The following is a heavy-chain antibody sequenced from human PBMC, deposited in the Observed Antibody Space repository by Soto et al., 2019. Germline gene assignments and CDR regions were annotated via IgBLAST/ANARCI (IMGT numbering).Heavy chain of an antibody. CDR2: INHSGST. D-gene: IGHD2-2*01. J-gene: IGHJ6*02. Sequence: KPSETLSLTCAVYGGSFSGYYWSWIRQPPGKGLEWIGEINHSGSTNYNPSLKSRVTISVDTSKNQFSLKLSSVTAADTAVYYCASGERMRSTSPLGYYYYYYGMDVWGQGTTVTVSS. V-gene: IGHV4-34*01. CDR3: ASGERMRSTSPLGYYYYYYGMDV. CDR1: GGSFSGYY.